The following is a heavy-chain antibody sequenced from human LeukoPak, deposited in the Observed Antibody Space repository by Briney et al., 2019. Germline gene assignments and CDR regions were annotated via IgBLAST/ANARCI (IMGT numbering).Heavy chain of an antibody. Sequence: GGSLRLSCAASGFTFSSYWMSWVRQAPGKGLEWVAFIRYDGSNKYYADSVKGRFTISRDNSKSTLYLQMNSLRPEDTAVFYCAKSETWSSGWYVDYWGQGTPVTVSS. J-gene: IGHJ4*02. D-gene: IGHD6-19*01. CDR3: AKSETWSSGWYVDY. V-gene: IGHV3-30*02. CDR2: IRYDGSNK. CDR1: GFTFSSYW.